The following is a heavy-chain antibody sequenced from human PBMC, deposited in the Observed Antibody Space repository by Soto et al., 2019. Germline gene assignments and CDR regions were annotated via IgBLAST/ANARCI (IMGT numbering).Heavy chain of an antibody. J-gene: IGHJ4*02. D-gene: IGHD6-6*01. CDR1: GFSVRGNY. CDR2: IYNGGGT. CDR3: ASTRGSSYDY. Sequence: EVQLVGTGGGLIQPGGSLRLSCAASGFSVRGNYMSWVRQAPGKGLEWVSVIYNGGGTYYADSVKGRFTISRDNSKNTLYLQMNSLRAEDTAVYYCASTRGSSYDYWGQGTLVTVSS. V-gene: IGHV3-53*02.